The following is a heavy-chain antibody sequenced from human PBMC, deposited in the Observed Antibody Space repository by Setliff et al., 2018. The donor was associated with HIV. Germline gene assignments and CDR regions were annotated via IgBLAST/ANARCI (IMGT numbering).Heavy chain of an antibody. V-gene: IGHV1-18*01. CDR3: ARKDGDSYYYYNMDD. J-gene: IGHJ6*03. CDR1: GYTFTSYG. CDR2: ISAYNGNT. Sequence: GASVKVSCKASGYTFTSYGISWVRQAPGQGLEWMGWISAYNGNTNYAQKLQGRVTMTTDTSTSTAYMERRSLRSDDTAVYYCARKDGDSYYYYNMDDWGKGTTVTVSS. D-gene: IGHD2-15*01.